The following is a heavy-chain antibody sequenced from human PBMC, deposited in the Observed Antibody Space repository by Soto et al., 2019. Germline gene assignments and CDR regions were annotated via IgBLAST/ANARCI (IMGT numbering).Heavy chain of an antibody. D-gene: IGHD2-15*01. CDR1: GGTFSSYA. V-gene: IGHV1-69*13. Sequence: SVKVSCKASGGTFSSYAISWVRQAPGQGLEWMGGIIPIFGTANYAQKFQGRVTITADESTSTAYMELSSLRSEDTAVYYCARLAAIPQNWFGPWGEGTLVTVS. CDR3: ARLAAIPQNWFGP. J-gene: IGHJ5*02. CDR2: IIPIFGTA.